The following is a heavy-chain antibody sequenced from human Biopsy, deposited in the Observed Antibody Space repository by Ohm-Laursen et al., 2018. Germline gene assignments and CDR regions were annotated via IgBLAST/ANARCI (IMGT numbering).Heavy chain of an antibody. V-gene: IGHV3-21*01. J-gene: IGHJ6*02. CDR3: ARIFLVGVTPGYGMDV. D-gene: IGHD1-26*01. CDR2: ISSSGNFM. CDR1: GFTFSPYT. Sequence: SLRLSCAASGFTFSPYTMTWVRQAPGTGLEWVSSISSSGNFMYYTDSVKGRFTISRDNAKNSLYLQMNSLRAEDTALYYCARIFLVGVTPGYGMDVWGQGITVTVSS.